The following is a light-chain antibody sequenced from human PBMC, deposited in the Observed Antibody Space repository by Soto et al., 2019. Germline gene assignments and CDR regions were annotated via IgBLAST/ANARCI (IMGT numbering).Light chain of an antibody. CDR3: NSYTTSKTWI. Sequence: QSALTQPASVSGSPGQSITISCTGTSSDIGSYNYVSWYQQHPGNAPKLMIYEVDNRPSGVSNRFSASKSGNTASLTISGLQAEDEAYYYCNSYTTSKTWIFGGGTKLTVL. CDR2: EVD. V-gene: IGLV2-14*03. J-gene: IGLJ2*01. CDR1: SSDIGSYNY.